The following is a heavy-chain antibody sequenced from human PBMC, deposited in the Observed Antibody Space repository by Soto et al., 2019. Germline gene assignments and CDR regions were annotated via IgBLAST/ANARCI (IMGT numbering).Heavy chain of an antibody. J-gene: IGHJ4*02. D-gene: IGHD4-17*01. CDR1: GFTFSSYA. Sequence: GGSLRLSCAASGFTFSSYAMSWVRQAPGKGLEWVSAISGSGGSTYSADSVKGRFTISRDNSKNTLNLQMNSLRAEDTAVYYCAKASGPTVPPLYFDYWGQGTLVTVSS. CDR2: ISGSGGST. CDR3: AKASGPTVPPLYFDY. V-gene: IGHV3-23*01.